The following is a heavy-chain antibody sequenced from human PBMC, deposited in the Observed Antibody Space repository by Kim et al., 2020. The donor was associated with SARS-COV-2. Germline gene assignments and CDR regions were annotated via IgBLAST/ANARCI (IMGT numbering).Heavy chain of an antibody. CDR3: ASPTYCSSTGCRSFYYDYYMDV. CDR1: GFTFSDYY. J-gene: IGHJ6*03. V-gene: IGHV3-11*01. D-gene: IGHD2-2*01. Sequence: GGSLRLSCAASGFTFSDYYMSWIRQAPGKGLEWVSYISSSGRTIYYADSLKGRFTISRDNAKNSLYLQMNSLRAEDTAVYYCASPTYCSSTGCRSFYYDYYMDVGGKGTTVTLSS. CDR2: ISSSGRTI.